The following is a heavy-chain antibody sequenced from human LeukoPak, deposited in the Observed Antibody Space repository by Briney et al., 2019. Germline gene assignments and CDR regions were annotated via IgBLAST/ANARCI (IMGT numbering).Heavy chain of an antibody. CDR1: GFTFSSYS. CDR2: ISSSSSYI. V-gene: IGHV3-21*01. CDR3: ARPYSSGLDAFDI. D-gene: IGHD6-19*01. J-gene: IGHJ3*02. Sequence: GGSLRLSCAASGFTFSSYSMNWVRQAPGKGLEWVSSISSSSSYIYYADSVKGRFTISRANAKNSLYLQMNSLRAADTAVYYWARPYSSGLDAFDIWGQGTMVTVSS.